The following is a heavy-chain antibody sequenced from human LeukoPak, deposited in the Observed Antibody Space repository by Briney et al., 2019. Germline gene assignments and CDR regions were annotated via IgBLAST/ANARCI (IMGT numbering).Heavy chain of an antibody. J-gene: IGHJ3*02. CDR1: GGTFSSYG. Sequence: SVKVSCKASGGTFSSYGISWVRQAPGKGLEWMGRIIPILGIANYAQKFQGRVTITADKSTSTAYLELSSLRSEHTAVYYCARGGYSYGYRDAFDIWGQGTMVTVSS. V-gene: IGHV1-69*04. CDR2: IIPILGIA. D-gene: IGHD5-18*01. CDR3: ARGGYSYGYRDAFDI.